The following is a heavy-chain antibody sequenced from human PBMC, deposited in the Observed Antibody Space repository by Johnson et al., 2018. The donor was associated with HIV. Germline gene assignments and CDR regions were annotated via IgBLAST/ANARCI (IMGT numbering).Heavy chain of an antibody. V-gene: IGHV3-30*02. CDR1: GFTFNSYA. CDR2: IRFGGSNK. J-gene: IGHJ3*02. D-gene: IGHD3-3*01. Sequence: QVQLVESGGGVVQPGGSLRLSCAASGFTFNSYAMHWVRQAPGKGLEWVAFIRFGGSNKYYADSVKGRSIMSRDNSKNTLYVEMDSLRAEDTAVYYCARVATFGVVISDAFDIWGQGTMVTVSS. CDR3: ARVATFGVVISDAFDI.